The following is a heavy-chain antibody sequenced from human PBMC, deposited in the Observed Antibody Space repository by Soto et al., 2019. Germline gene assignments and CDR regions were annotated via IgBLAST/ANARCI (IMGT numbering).Heavy chain of an antibody. J-gene: IGHJ4*02. CDR2: IIPIFGTA. CDR1: GGTFSSHA. D-gene: IGHD3-3*01. CDR3: ARGTYDDFWSGVGFDY. V-gene: IGHV1-69*13. Sequence: ASVKVSCKASGGTFSSHAISWVRQAPGQGLEWMGGIIPIFGTANYAQKFQGRVTITADESTSTAYMELSSLRSEETAVYYCARGTYDDFWSGVGFDYWGKGTLVPVSP.